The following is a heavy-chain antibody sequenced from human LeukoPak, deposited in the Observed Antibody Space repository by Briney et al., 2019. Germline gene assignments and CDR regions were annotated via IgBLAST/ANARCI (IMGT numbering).Heavy chain of an antibody. CDR3: AKPYCSSTSCYRHYYYMDV. V-gene: IGHV4-59*01. CDR1: GGSISSYY. J-gene: IGHJ6*03. CDR2: IYYSGST. D-gene: IGHD2-2*01. Sequence: PSETLSLTCTVSGGSISSYYWSWIRQPPGKGLEWIGYIYYSGSTNYNPSLKSRVTISVDTSKNQFSLKLSSVTAADTAVYYCAKPYCSSTSCYRHYYYMDVWGKGTTVTISS.